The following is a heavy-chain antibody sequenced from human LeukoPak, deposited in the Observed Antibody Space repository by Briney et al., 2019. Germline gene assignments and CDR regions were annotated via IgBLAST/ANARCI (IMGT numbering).Heavy chain of an antibody. CDR2: ISGSGGST. D-gene: IGHD5-18*01. V-gene: IGHV3-23*01. Sequence: GGSLRLSCAASGFTFSSYAMSWVRQAPGRGLEWVSAISGSGGSTYYADSVKGRFTISRDNSKNTLYLQMNSLRAEDTAVYYCAKGGGGYSYGTFDYWGQGTLVTVSS. CDR3: AKGGGGYSYGTFDY. J-gene: IGHJ4*02. CDR1: GFTFSSYA.